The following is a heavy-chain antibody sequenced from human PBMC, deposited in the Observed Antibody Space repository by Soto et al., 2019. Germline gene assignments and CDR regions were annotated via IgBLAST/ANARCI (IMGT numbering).Heavy chain of an antibody. Sequence: EVQLEESGGDLVQPGGSLRLSCAASGFTLSAYWMTWVRQAPGKGLEWVANINRDGSKKSYLDSVRGRFTISRDNVGKFLFLQMGRLGGDGPALYYCARDVSPGSSSLYLDAFDIWGQGTMVTVSS. CDR2: INRDGSKK. CDR1: GFTLSAYW. J-gene: IGHJ3*02. D-gene: IGHD6-13*01. CDR3: ARDVSPGSSSLYLDAFDI. V-gene: IGHV3-7*05.